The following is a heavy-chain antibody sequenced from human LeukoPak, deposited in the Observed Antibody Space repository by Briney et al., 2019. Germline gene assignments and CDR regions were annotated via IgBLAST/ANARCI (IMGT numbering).Heavy chain of an antibody. CDR2: INHSGST. Sequence: SETLSLTCAVYGGSFSGYYWSWIRQPPGKGLEWIGEINHSGSTNYNPSLKSRVTISVDTSKNQFSLKLSSVTAADTAVYYCARDCSGGSCKSDFDYWGQGTLVTVSS. J-gene: IGHJ4*02. CDR1: GGSFSGYY. D-gene: IGHD2-15*01. CDR3: ARDCSGGSCKSDFDY. V-gene: IGHV4-34*01.